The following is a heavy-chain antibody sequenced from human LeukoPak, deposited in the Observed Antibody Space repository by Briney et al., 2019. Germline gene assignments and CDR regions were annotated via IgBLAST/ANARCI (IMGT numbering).Heavy chain of an antibody. V-gene: IGHV4-31*03. D-gene: IGHD3-22*01. CDR3: ARAEDDSSGYFPIWSAFDV. Sequence: PSETLSLTCTVSGGSISSGGYYWSWIRQHPGTGLEWLGYIYYSGSTYYNPSLKSRVTISVDTSKNQFSLKLSSVTAADTAVYYCARAEDDSSGYFPIWSAFDVWGQGTMVTVSS. J-gene: IGHJ3*01. CDR1: GGSISSGGYY. CDR2: IYYSGST.